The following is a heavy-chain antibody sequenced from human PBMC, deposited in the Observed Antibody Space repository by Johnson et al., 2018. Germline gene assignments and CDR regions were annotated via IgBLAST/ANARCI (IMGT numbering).Heavy chain of an antibody. D-gene: IGHD1-26*01. CDR3: VRALGHGDY. J-gene: IGHJ4*02. CDR1: GFNFNIYS. Sequence: EVQLLESGGGLVKPGESLKLSCAASGFNFNIYSMNWVRQAPGQGLEWVASISSAGNYIFYADSVKGRFTISRDNAKNSLYLEMKSLGDEDTAVYFCVRALGHGDYWGQGTLVTVSS. V-gene: IGHV3-21*06. CDR2: ISSAGNYI.